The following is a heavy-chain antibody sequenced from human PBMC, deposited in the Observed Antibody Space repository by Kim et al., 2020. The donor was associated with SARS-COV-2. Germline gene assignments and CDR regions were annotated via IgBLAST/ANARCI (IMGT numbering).Heavy chain of an antibody. J-gene: IGHJ4*01. D-gene: IGHD3-10*01. CDR3: ARDLPRVQGEARGGFDY. CDR1: GFTFSSYA. V-gene: IGHV3-30-3*01. CDR2: ISYDGSNK. Sequence: GGSLRLSCAASGFTFSSYAMHWVRQAPGKGLEWVAVISYDGSNKYYADSVKGRFTISRDNSKNTLYLQMNSLRAEDTAVYYCARDLPRVQGEARGGFDY.